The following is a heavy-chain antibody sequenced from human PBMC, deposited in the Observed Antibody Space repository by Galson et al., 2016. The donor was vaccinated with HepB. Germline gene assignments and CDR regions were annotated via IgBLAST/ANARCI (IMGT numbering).Heavy chain of an antibody. V-gene: IGHV3-23*01. CDR2: ILGSGDTT. D-gene: IGHD6-25*01. CDR1: GFTLRSYA. J-gene: IGHJ4*02. Sequence: SLRLSCAASGFTLRSYAMTWVRQAPGKGLEWVSTILGSGDTTYHADSVKGRFTISRDNSKDTLYLQMNSLTAEDTALYYCLRRLSGHGFDYWGQGTLVTVSS. CDR3: LRRLSGHGFDY.